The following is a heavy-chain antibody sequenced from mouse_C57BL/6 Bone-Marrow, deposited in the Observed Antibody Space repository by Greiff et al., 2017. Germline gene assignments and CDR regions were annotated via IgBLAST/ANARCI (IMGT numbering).Heavy chain of an antibody. CDR3: ARNGYYYGSSGY. D-gene: IGHD1-1*01. CDR2: INPYNGGT. J-gene: IGHJ2*01. V-gene: IGHV1-19*01. CDR1: GYTFTDYY. Sequence: VQLQQSGPVLVKPGASVKMSCKASGYTFTDYYMNWVKQSHGKSLEWIGVINPYNGGTSYNQKFKGKATLTVDKSSSTAYMALNSLTSEDSAVYYCARNGYYYGSSGYWGQGTTLTVSS.